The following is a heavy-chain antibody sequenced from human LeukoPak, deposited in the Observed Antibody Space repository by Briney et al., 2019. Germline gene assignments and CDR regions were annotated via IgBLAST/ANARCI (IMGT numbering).Heavy chain of an antibody. J-gene: IGHJ6*03. Sequence: GGSLRLSCAASGFTFSSYGMSWVRQAPGKGLEWVSAISGSGGSTYYADSVKGRFTISRDNSKNTLYLQMNSLRAEDTAVYYCAKDHEKDDYGDYAYYYYYYYMDVWGKGTTVTISS. CDR3: AKDHEKDDYGDYAYYYYYYYMDV. V-gene: IGHV3-23*01. CDR1: GFTFSSYG. D-gene: IGHD4-17*01. CDR2: ISGSGGST.